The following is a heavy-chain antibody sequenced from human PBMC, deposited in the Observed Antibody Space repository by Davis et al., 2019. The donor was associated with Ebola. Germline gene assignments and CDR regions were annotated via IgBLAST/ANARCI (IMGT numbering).Heavy chain of an antibody. J-gene: IGHJ4*02. CDR3: ARTTVVIRYYFDY. CDR1: GGSISSYY. CDR2: IYYSGST. V-gene: IGHV4-59*12. Sequence: MPGGSLRLSCTVSGGSISSYYWSWIRQPPGKGLEWIGYIYYSGSTNYNPSLKSRVTISVDTSKNQFSLKLSSVTAADTAVYYCARTTVVIRYYFDYWGQGTLVTVSS. D-gene: IGHD4-23*01.